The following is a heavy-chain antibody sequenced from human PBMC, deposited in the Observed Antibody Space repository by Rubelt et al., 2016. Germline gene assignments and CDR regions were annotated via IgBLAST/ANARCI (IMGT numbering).Heavy chain of an antibody. V-gene: IGHV4-34*01. J-gene: IGHJ6*02. CDR3: ARGRGGSSSWLGRDYYGMDV. CDR1: GGSFSGYY. Sequence: QVQLQQLGAGLLKPSETLSLTCAVYGGSFSGYYWSWIRQAPGKGPAWIGEISHSGSPHYNPSLKSRVTVSVDTSKNEFSRRLGCVTAADTAVYYCARGRGGSSSWLGRDYYGMDVWGQGTTVTVSS. CDR2: ISHSGSP. D-gene: IGHD6-13*01.